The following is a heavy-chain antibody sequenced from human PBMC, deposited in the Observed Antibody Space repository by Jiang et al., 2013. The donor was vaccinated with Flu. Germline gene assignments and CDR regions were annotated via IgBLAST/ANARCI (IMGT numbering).Heavy chain of an antibody. V-gene: IGHV1-69*06. Sequence: WTEVKKPGSSVKVSCKASGGTFSSYAISWVRQAPGQGLEWMGGIIPIFGTANYAQKFQGRVTITADKSTSTAYMELSSLRSEDTAVYYCASNDDSSSVHLLDYWGQGTLVTVSS. CDR1: GGTFSSYA. J-gene: IGHJ4*02. D-gene: IGHD6-6*01. CDR2: IIPIFGTA. CDR3: ASNDDSSSVHLLDY.